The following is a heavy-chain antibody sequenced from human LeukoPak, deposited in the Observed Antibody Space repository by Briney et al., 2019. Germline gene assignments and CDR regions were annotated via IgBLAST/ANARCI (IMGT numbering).Heavy chain of an antibody. Sequence: ASVKVSCKASVYTFTTYYMHWVRQARGQGLEWMGLLNPSSGSTSYAQKFQGRVTMTTDTSSSTFYMELRSLQSEDTAVYYCARDGEYYDSSGSYFDYWGQGTLVTVSS. V-gene: IGHV1-46*01. CDR2: LNPSSGST. CDR3: ARDGEYYDSSGSYFDY. CDR1: VYTFTTYY. J-gene: IGHJ4*02. D-gene: IGHD3-22*01.